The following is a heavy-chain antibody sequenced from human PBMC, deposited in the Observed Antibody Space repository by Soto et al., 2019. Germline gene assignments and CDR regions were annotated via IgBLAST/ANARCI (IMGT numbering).Heavy chain of an antibody. CDR3: ARSPYSVSYLAYFDY. Sequence: QVQLVESGGGVVQPGRSLRLSCAASGFTFSSYCMHWVRQAPGKGLEWVAVISYDGSNKYYADSVKGRFTISRDNSKNTLYLQMNSLRAEDTAVYYCARSPYSVSYLAYFDYWGQGTLVTVSS. CDR2: ISYDGSNK. J-gene: IGHJ4*02. D-gene: IGHD1-26*01. V-gene: IGHV3-30*03. CDR1: GFTFSSYC.